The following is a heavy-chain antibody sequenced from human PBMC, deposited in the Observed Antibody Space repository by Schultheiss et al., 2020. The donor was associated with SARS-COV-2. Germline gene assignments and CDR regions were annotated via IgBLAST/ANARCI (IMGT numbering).Heavy chain of an antibody. J-gene: IGHJ4*02. CDR2: FDPEDGET. CDR1: GYTLTELS. Sequence: ASVKVSCKVSGYTLTELSMHWVRQAPGKGLEWMGGFDPEDGETIYAQKFQGRVTMTEDTSTDTAYMELSSLRSEDTAVYYCATGVSGSYLEGSDYWGQGTLVNGSS. V-gene: IGHV1-24*01. D-gene: IGHD1-26*01. CDR3: ATGVSGSYLEGSDY.